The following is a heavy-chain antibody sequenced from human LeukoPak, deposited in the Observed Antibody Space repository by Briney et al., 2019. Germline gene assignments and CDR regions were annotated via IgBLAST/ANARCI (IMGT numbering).Heavy chain of an antibody. CDR3: AGGYNYGSDAFDI. J-gene: IGHJ3*02. CDR2: LNHRGST. D-gene: IGHD5-18*01. V-gene: IGHV4-34*01. Sequence: SETLSLTCAIYGGSFSGYYWNWIRQPPGKGLEGIGELNHRGSTNDNPSLKSRVTMSVDTSKKQFSLKLSSVTAADTAVYYCAGGYNYGSDAFDIWGQGTMVTVSS. CDR1: GGSFSGYY.